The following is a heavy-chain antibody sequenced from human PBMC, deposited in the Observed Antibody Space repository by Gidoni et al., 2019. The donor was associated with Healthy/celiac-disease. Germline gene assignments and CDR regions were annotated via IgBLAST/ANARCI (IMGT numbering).Heavy chain of an antibody. Sequence: QVQLQESGPGLVKPSQTLSLPCTVSGGSISSGDYYWSWLRQPPGQGLEWIGYIYYSGSTYYNPSLKSRVTISVDTSKNQFSLKLSSVTAEDTAVYYCARGVVTAITNWFDPWGQGTLVTVSS. D-gene: IGHD2-21*02. CDR3: ARGVVTAITNWFDP. J-gene: IGHJ5*02. CDR2: IYYSGST. V-gene: IGHV4-30-4*01. CDR1: GGSISSGDYY.